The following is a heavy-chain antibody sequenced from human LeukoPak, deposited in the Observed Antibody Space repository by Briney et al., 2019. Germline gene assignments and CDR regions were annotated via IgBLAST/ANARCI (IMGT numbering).Heavy chain of an antibody. V-gene: IGHV3-21*01. Sequence: GGSLRLSCAASGFTFSTYSMNWVRQAPGKGLEWVSYISIGSTYVYYADSVKDRFTVSRDNAKNSLVLQMNSLRAEDTAVYYCARGVSGATALDFWGQGTLVTVSS. CDR1: GFTFSTYS. CDR2: ISIGSTYV. CDR3: ARGVSGATALDF. J-gene: IGHJ4*02. D-gene: IGHD4/OR15-4a*01.